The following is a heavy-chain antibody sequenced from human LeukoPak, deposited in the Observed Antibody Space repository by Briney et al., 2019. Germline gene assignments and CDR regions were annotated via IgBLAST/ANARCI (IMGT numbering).Heavy chain of an antibody. CDR2: IIPIFGTA. Sequence: VASVKVSCKASGGTFSSYAISWVRQAPGQGLGWMGGIIPIFGTANYAQKFQGRVTITTDESTSTAYMELSSLRSEDTAVYYCARGRGPYYYYMDVWGKGTTVTVSS. V-gene: IGHV1-69*05. CDR3: ARGRGPYYYYMDV. CDR1: GGTFSSYA. J-gene: IGHJ6*03.